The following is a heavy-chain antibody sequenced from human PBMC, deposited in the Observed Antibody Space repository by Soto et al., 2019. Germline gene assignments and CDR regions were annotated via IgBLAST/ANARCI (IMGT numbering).Heavy chain of an antibody. CDR1: GGTFSSYA. CDR2: IIPIFGTA. D-gene: IGHD1-26*01. V-gene: IGHV1-69*01. Sequence: QVQLVQSGAEVKKPGSSVKVSCKASGGTFSSYAISWVRQAPGQGLERMGGIIPIFGTANYAQKFQGRVTITADESTSTAYMELSSLRSEDTAVYYCASIGDGSGSYGGDYWGQGTLVTVSS. CDR3: ASIGDGSGSYGGDY. J-gene: IGHJ4*02.